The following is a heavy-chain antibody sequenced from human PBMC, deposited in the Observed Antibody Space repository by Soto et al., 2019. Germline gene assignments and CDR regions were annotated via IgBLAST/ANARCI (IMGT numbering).Heavy chain of an antibody. Sequence: PSETLSLTCTGSGGSISSIDYYWVWIRQPPGKGLEWIGNIYYSGSTYYNPSLKSRVTISVDTSKNQFSLKLSSVTAADTAVYYCARRGGEVGHYGMDVWGQGNTVT. V-gene: IGHV4-39*01. D-gene: IGHD1-26*01. CDR3: ARRGGEVGHYGMDV. J-gene: IGHJ6*02. CDR1: GGSISSIDYY. CDR2: IYYSGST.